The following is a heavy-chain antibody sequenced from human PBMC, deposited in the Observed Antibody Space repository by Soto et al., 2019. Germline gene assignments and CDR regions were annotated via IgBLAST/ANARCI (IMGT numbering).Heavy chain of an antibody. Sequence: QTGGSLRLSCTASGFTFSDYAMSWVRQAPGKGLEWVSAITGRGDDTFHADSAKGRLTISRDNSWNTLYLQMNSLRAEDTALYYCAKGSATSGPYYFDSWGQGTLVTVSS. CDR3: AKGSATSGPYYFDS. CDR2: ITGRGDDT. V-gene: IGHV3-23*01. CDR1: GFTFSDYA. J-gene: IGHJ4*02. D-gene: IGHD1-1*01.